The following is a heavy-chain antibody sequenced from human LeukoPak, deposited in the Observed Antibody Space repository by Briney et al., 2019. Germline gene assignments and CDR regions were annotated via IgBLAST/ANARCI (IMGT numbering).Heavy chain of an antibody. J-gene: IGHJ4*02. D-gene: IGHD6-13*01. CDR2: INPNSGGT. CDR1: GYTFTGYY. CDR3: ARDPSGYSSRLFAGGDY. V-gene: IGHV1-2*02. Sequence: ASVKVSCKASGYTFTGYYMHWVRQAPGQGLEWMGWINPNSGGTNYAQKFQGRVTMTRDTSISTAYMELSRLRADDTAVYYCARDPSGYSSRLFAGGDYWGQGTLVTVSS.